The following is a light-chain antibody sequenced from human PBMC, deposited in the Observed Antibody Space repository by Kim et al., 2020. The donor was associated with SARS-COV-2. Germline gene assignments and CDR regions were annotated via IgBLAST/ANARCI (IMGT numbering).Light chain of an antibody. CDR2: QDS. CDR1: KSGDKY. V-gene: IGLV3-1*01. CDR3: QAWDSSNAV. J-gene: IGLJ2*01. Sequence: SYELTQPPSVSVSPGQTASITCSGDKSGDKYACWYQQKPGQSPVLVIYQDSKRPSGIPERFSGSNSGNTATLTISGTQATDEADYYCQAWDSSNAVFGGG.